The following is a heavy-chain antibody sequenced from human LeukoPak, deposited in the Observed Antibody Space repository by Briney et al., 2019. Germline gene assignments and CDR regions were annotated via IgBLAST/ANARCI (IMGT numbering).Heavy chain of an antibody. CDR2: INHSGST. CDR1: GGSFSGYY. J-gene: IGHJ4*02. D-gene: IGHD2-8*01. V-gene: IGHV4-34*01. Sequence: SETLSLTCAVYGGSFSGYYWSWIRQPPGKGLEWIGEINHSGSTNYNPSLKSRVTISVDTSKNQFSLKLSSVTAADTAVYYCARGKMDYYFDYWGQGTLVTVSS. CDR3: ARGKMDYYFDY.